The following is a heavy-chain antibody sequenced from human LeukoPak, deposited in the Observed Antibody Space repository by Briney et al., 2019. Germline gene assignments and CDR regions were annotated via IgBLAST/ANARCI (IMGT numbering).Heavy chain of an antibody. J-gene: IGHJ3*02. V-gene: IGHV4-61*02. Sequence: SETLSLTCTVSGGSISSGNNYWSWIRQPAGKGLEWIGRIYTSGSTNYNPSLKSRVTMSVDTSKNQFPLKLSSVTAADTAVYYCARVKRATMIVDAFDIWGQGTMVTVSS. CDR2: IYTSGST. CDR3: ARVKRATMIVDAFDI. D-gene: IGHD3-22*01. CDR1: GGSISSGNNY.